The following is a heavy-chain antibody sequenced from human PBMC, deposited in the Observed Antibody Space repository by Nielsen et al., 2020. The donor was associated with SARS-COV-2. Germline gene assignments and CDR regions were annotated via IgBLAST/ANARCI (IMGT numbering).Heavy chain of an antibody. CDR1: GGSFSGYY. Sequence: SETLSLTCAVYGGSFSGYYWSWIRQPPGKGLEWIGEINHSGSTNYNPSLKSRVTISVDTSKNQFSLKLSSVTAADTAVYYCARSRKSPNYYDSSGYWDYFDYWGQGTLVTVSS. CDR2: INHSGST. V-gene: IGHV4-34*01. J-gene: IGHJ4*02. CDR3: ARSRKSPNYYDSSGYWDYFDY. D-gene: IGHD3-22*01.